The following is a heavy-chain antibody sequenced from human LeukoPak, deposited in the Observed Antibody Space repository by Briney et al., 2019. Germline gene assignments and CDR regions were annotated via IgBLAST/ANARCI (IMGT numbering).Heavy chain of an antibody. V-gene: IGHV5-51*01. CDR2: IYPGDSDT. CDR3: ARPRRWLPSGNYYFDY. CDR1: GYSFTSYW. D-gene: IGHD5-24*01. Sequence: GESLKISCKGSGYSFTSYWIGWVRQMPGKGLEWMGIIYPGDSDTRYSPSFQGQVTISADKSISTAYLQWSSLKASDTAMYYCARPRRWLPSGNYYFDYWGQGTLVTVSS. J-gene: IGHJ4*02.